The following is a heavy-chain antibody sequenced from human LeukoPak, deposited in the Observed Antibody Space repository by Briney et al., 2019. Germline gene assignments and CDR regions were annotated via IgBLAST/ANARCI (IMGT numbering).Heavy chain of an antibody. CDR1: GGTFSSYA. CDR3: ARERTISRAIGFDY. J-gene: IGHJ4*02. D-gene: IGHD4/OR15-4a*01. V-gene: IGHV1-69*05. CDR2: IIPIFGTA. Sequence: SVTVSCTASGGTFSSYAISWVRQAPGQGLEWMGGIIPIFGTANYAQKFQGRVTITTDESTSTAYMELSSLRSEDTAVYYCARERTISRAIGFDYWGQGTLVTVSS.